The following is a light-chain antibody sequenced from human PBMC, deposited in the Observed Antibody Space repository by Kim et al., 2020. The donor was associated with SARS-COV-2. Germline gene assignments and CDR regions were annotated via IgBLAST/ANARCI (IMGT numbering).Light chain of an antibody. CDR2: WAS. CDR3: QQYYSTPPYT. Sequence: TINCKSSQSVLYSSNNKTYLAWYQQKPGQPPKLLIYWASTRESGVPDRFSGSGSGTDFTLTISSLQAEDVAVYYCQQYYSTPPYTFGQGTKLEI. J-gene: IGKJ2*01. V-gene: IGKV4-1*01. CDR1: QSVLYSSNNKTY.